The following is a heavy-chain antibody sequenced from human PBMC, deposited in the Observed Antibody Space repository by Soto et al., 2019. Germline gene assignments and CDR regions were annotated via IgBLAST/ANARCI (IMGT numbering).Heavy chain of an antibody. CDR1: GFTFSSYS. CDR3: ARENGYCSSTTCYFLGPIWFDP. D-gene: IGHD2-2*03. V-gene: IGHV3-21*01. CDR2: ISSSSSYI. J-gene: IGHJ5*02. Sequence: VGSLSLCCAASGFTFSSYSMNWVRQAPGKGLEWVASISSSSSYIYYADSVKGRFTISRDNAKNSLYLQMNSLRAEDTAVYYCARENGYCSSTTCYFLGPIWFDPWGQGTLVTVSS.